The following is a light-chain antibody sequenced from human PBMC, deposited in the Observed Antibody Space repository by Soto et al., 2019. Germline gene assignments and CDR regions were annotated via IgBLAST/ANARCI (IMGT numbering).Light chain of an antibody. J-gene: IGLJ1*01. CDR2: DVT. CDR3: SSYKRGSTYV. V-gene: IGLV2-14*01. CDR1: SSDVGGYNY. Sequence: QSALTQPASVSGAPGQSITVSCTGTSSDVGGYNYVSWYQQYPGKVPRLMIYDVTNRPSGVSNRFSGSKSGNTASLTISGLQAEDEADYYCSSYKRGSTYVFGTGTKDTDL.